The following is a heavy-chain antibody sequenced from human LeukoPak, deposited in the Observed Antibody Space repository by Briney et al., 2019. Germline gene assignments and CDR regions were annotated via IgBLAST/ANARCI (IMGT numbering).Heavy chain of an antibody. CDR1: GGSISSYY. V-gene: IGHV4-59*08. Sequence: SETLSLTCTVSGGSISSYYWSWIRQPPGKGLEWIGFVHYSGSTHYNPSLKSRVTISVDTSKNQFSLKLSSVTAADTAVYYCARTRYYYNSRSYGAPYYFDYWGQGTLVTVSS. D-gene: IGHD3-10*01. J-gene: IGHJ4*02. CDR3: ARTRYYYNSRSYGAPYYFDY. CDR2: VHYSGST.